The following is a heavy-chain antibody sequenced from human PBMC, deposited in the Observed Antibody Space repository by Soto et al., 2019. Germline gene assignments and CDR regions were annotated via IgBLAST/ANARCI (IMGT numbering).Heavy chain of an antibody. D-gene: IGHD3-9*01. CDR1: GASLRSASYS. Sequence: PSETLSLTCTVSGASLRSASYSWTWIRQPPGKGLEWLGYIYYSGNTKYNPSLTSRVTLSVDMSKNQFSLKLNSVTAADSAVYFCATAASPYFDLRSAFDPWGQGVLVTVSS. J-gene: IGHJ5*02. V-gene: IGHV4-61*01. CDR2: IYYSGNT. CDR3: ATAASPYFDLRSAFDP.